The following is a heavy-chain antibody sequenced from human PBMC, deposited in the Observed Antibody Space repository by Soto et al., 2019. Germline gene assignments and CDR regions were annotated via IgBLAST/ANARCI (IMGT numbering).Heavy chain of an antibody. CDR2: IIPILGIA. CDR3: ADLRSPEVVAATNLDSFDI. V-gene: IGHV1-69*02. CDR1: GGTFSSYT. J-gene: IGHJ3*02. D-gene: IGHD2-15*01. Sequence: GASVKVSCKASGGTFSSYTISWVRQAPGQGLEWMGRIIPILGIANYAQKFQGRVTITADKSTSTAYMELSSLRSEDTAVYYCADLRSPEVVAATNLDSFDIWGQGTMVTVSS.